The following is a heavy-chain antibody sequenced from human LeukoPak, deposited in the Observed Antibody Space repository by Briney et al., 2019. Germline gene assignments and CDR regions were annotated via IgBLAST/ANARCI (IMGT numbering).Heavy chain of an antibody. Sequence: SETLSLTCTVSGASISSFYWSWIRQPPGKGLEWIGYIYYSGNTNYNPSPKSRVTISVETSKNQFSLKLSSVTAADTAVYYCARGYSSSWYIYYFQHWGQGTLVTVSS. CDR3: ARGYSSSWYIYYFQH. D-gene: IGHD6-13*01. CDR1: GASISSFY. V-gene: IGHV4-59*01. CDR2: IYYSGNT. J-gene: IGHJ1*01.